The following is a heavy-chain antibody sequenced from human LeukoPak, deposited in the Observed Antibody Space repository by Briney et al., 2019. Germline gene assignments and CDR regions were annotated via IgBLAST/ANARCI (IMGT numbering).Heavy chain of an antibody. CDR2: IYAGDSDI. Sequence: GESLKISCTGSRHSFTNYWIAWVRQMPGKGLESMGIIYAGDSDIRYSPSFQGQVTISADKSTGTAYLQWSSLKASDTAMYYCARHLTHVWGTYRHNDAFDVWGQGTMVTVSS. CDR1: RHSFTNYW. D-gene: IGHD3-16*02. V-gene: IGHV5-51*01. J-gene: IGHJ3*01. CDR3: ARHLTHVWGTYRHNDAFDV.